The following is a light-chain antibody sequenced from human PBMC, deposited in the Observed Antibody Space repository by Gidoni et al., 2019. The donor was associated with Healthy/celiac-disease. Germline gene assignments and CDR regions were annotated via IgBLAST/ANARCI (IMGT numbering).Light chain of an antibody. CDR3: QQRSNWPPLRT. J-gene: IGKJ1*01. V-gene: IGKV3-11*01. Sequence: EIVLTQSPATLSLSPGERATLSCRASQSVSSYLAWYQQKPGQAPRLLIYDASNRATGIPARFSGSGSGTDFTLTISSLELEDFAVYYCQQRSNWPPLRTFGQGTKVEIK. CDR2: DAS. CDR1: QSVSSY.